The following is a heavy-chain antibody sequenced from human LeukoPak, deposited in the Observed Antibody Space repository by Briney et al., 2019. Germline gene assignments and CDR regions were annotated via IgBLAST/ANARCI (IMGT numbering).Heavy chain of an antibody. J-gene: IGHJ4*02. V-gene: IGHV3-11*01. D-gene: IGHD3-10*01. Sequence: GGSLRLSCAASGFTFSDYYMSWIRQAPGKGLEWVSYISSSGSTIYYADSVKGRFTISRDNAKNSLYLQMNSLRAEDTAVYYCAREPESYYYGSGSYYKGYFDYWGQGTLVTVSS. CDR2: ISSSGSTI. CDR1: GFTFSDYY. CDR3: AREPESYYYGSGSYYKGYFDY.